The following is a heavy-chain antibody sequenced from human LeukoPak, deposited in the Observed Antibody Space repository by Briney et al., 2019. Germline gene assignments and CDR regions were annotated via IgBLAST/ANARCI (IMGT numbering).Heavy chain of an antibody. J-gene: IGHJ3*02. Sequence: HGESLKISCKGSGYRFTSYWIGWVRQMPGKGLEWMGIIYPGDSDTRYSPSFQGQVTISADKSISTAYLQWSSLKASDTAMYYCARPGSGDDSSGYAFNAFDIWGQGTMVTVSS. CDR2: IYPGDSDT. CDR1: GYRFTSYW. V-gene: IGHV5-51*01. D-gene: IGHD3-22*01. CDR3: ARPGSGDDSSGYAFNAFDI.